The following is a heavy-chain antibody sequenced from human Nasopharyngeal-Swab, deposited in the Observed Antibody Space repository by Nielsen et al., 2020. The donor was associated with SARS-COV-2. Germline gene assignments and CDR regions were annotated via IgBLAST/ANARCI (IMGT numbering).Heavy chain of an antibody. V-gene: IGHV1-2*04. Sequence: ASVKVSCKASGYNFIDYYIHWVRRAPGQGLEWMAWINPNSGGTSYAQKFQGWVTMTRDTSISTAYMELSRLRSNDTAVYYCARARTPYDDSDGFDIWGQGTMVSVSS. CDR2: INPNSGGT. CDR1: GYNFIDYY. J-gene: IGHJ3*02. CDR3: ARARTPYDDSDGFDI. D-gene: IGHD4-17*01.